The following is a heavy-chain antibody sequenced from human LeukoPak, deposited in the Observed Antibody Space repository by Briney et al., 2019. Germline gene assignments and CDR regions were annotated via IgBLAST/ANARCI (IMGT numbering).Heavy chain of an antibody. V-gene: IGHV7-4-1*02. D-gene: IGHD3-3*01. CDR3: ARGITIFGVVPRYYYYGMDV. J-gene: IGHJ6*02. CDR2: INTNTGNP. CDR1: GYTFTSYA. Sequence: GASVKVSCKASGYTFTSYAMNWVRQAPGQGLEWMGWINTNTGNPTYAQGFTGRFVFSLDTSVSTAYLQISSLKAEDTAVYYCARGITIFGVVPRYYYYGMDVWGQGTTATVSS.